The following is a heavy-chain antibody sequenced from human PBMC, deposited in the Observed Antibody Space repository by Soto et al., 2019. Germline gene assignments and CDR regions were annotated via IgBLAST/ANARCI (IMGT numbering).Heavy chain of an antibody. Sequence: PGGSLRLSCAPSGFTFSSYSMNWVRQAPGKGLEWVSSISSSSSYIYYADSVKGRFTISRDNAKNSLYLQMNSLRAEDTAVYYCARDPSRDSSSWFPPLYYYGMDVWGQGTTVTVSS. J-gene: IGHJ6*02. CDR1: GFTFSSYS. V-gene: IGHV3-21*01. CDR2: ISSSSSYI. D-gene: IGHD6-13*01. CDR3: ARDPSRDSSSWFPPLYYYGMDV.